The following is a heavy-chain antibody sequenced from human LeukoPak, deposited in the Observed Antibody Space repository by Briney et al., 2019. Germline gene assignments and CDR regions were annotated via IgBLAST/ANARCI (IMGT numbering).Heavy chain of an antibody. CDR3: ARGIVAAGFDP. J-gene: IGHJ5*02. V-gene: IGHV1-8*02. CDR2: MNPNSGST. CDR1: GGTFSSYA. Sequence: ASVKVSCKASGGTFSSYAISWVRQAPGQGLEWMGWMNPNSGSTGYAQKFQGRVTMTRNTSISTAYMELSSLRSEDTAVYYCARGIVAAGFDPWGQGTLVTVSS. D-gene: IGHD6-13*01.